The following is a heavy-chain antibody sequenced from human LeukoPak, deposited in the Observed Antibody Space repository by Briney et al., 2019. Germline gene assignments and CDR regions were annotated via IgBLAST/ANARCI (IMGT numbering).Heavy chain of an antibody. CDR3: ARKTRKQSSLDY. Sequence: SETLSLTCAVYGGSFSGYYWSWIRQPPGKGLEWIGEINHSGSTNYNPSPKSRVIISVDTSKNQFPLKLSSVTAADTAVYYCARKTRKQSSLDYWGQGTLVTVSS. D-gene: IGHD6-19*01. CDR2: INHSGST. V-gene: IGHV4-34*01. CDR1: GGSFSGYY. J-gene: IGHJ4*02.